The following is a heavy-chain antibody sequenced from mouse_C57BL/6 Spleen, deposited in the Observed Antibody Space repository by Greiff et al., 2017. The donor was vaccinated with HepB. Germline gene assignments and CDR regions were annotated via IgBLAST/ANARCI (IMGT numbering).Heavy chain of an antibody. CDR3: ARRDYYGSSYRMDY. D-gene: IGHD1-1*01. Sequence: EVKLMESGGDLVKPGGSLKLSCAASGFTFSSYGMSWVRQTPDKRLEWVATISSGGSYTYYPDSVKGRFTISRDNAKNTLYLQMSSLKSEDTAMYYCARRDYYGSSYRMDYWGQGTSVTVSS. V-gene: IGHV5-6*01. CDR2: ISSGGSYT. CDR1: GFTFSSYG. J-gene: IGHJ4*01.